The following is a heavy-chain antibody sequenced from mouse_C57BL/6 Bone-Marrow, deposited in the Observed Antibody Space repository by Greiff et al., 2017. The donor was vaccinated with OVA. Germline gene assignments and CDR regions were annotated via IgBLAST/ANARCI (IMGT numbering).Heavy chain of an antibody. V-gene: IGHV1-64*01. J-gene: IGHJ4*01. Sequence: QVQLQQPGAELVKPGASVKLSCKASGYTFTSYWMHWVKQRPGQGLEWIGMIHPNSGSTNYNEKFKSKATLTVDKSSSTAYMQLSSLTSEDSAVYDCARKLYHYYYARDYWGQGTAVTVSS. CDR3: ARKLYHYYYARDY. CDR1: GYTFTSYW. D-gene: IGHD2-12*01. CDR2: IHPNSGST.